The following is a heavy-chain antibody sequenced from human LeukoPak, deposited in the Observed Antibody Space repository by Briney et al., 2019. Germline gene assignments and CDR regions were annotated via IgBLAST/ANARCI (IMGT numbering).Heavy chain of an antibody. V-gene: IGHV5-51*01. Sequence: GEPLKISCNGSGYTFTSYWIGWVRQMPGKGLEWMGIIYPGDSDTRYSPSFQGQVTISADKSITTAYLQWSSLKASDTAMYYCARLFSHGCGDYWGQGTLVTVSS. CDR1: GYTFTSYW. CDR2: IYPGDSDT. J-gene: IGHJ4*02. D-gene: IGHD1-26*01. CDR3: ARLFSHGCGDY.